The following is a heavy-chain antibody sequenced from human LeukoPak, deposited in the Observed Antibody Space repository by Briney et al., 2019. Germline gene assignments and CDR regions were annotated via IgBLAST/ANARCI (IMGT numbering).Heavy chain of an antibody. Sequence: TGGSLRLSCAASGFTFSSYSMNWVCQAPGKGLEWVSYITSSNNHINYADSVKGRFTISRDNAKNSLFLQMNSLRAEDTAVYYCTRDPPYCGGDCYHFDYWGQGTLVTVSS. CDR1: GFTFSSYS. J-gene: IGHJ4*02. V-gene: IGHV3-21*01. CDR3: TRDPPYCGGDCYHFDY. D-gene: IGHD2-21*02. CDR2: ITSSNNHI.